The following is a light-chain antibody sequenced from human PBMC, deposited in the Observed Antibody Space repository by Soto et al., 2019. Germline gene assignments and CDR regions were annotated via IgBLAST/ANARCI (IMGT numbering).Light chain of an antibody. J-gene: IGLJ1*01. Sequence: QSALTQPASVSGSPGQSITISCTGTSSDVGGYNFVSWYQQHPGKAPKLMIYDVTNRPSGVSNCFSGSKSGNTASLTISGLQAEDEADYYCLSYSSSTSPYVLGTATKVTVL. CDR2: DVT. CDR3: LSYSSSTSPYV. V-gene: IGLV2-14*01. CDR1: SSDVGGYNF.